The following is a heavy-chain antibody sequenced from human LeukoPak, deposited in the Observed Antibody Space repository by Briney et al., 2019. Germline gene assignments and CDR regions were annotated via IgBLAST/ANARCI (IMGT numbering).Heavy chain of an antibody. D-gene: IGHD3-9*01. Sequence: GGSLRLSCAASGVSFSHYWMHWVRQAPGKGLVWVSRINSDGSTTAYADSVKGRFTFSRDNAQKTLYLQMNSLRVEDTAVYYCARRGAMTGALDYWGQGTLVTVSS. CDR1: GVSFSHYW. CDR2: INSDGSTT. CDR3: ARRGAMTGALDY. J-gene: IGHJ4*02. V-gene: IGHV3-74*01.